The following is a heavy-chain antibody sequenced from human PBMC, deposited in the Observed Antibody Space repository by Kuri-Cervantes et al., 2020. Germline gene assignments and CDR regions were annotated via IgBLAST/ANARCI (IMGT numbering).Heavy chain of an antibody. V-gene: IGHV1-46*01. J-gene: IGHJ4*02. CDR2: IGPSGDFT. CDR1: GYTFTGHY. CDR3: AREGYGDYVLMPDRIKFFDY. Sequence: ASVKVSCKASGYTFTGHYMHCVRQAPGQGLEWMGMIGPSGDFTSYAQKFQGRPTMTRDTSTSTDYMELSSLRYDDTAVYYCAREGYGDYVLMPDRIKFFDYWGQGTLVTVSS. D-gene: IGHD4-17*01.